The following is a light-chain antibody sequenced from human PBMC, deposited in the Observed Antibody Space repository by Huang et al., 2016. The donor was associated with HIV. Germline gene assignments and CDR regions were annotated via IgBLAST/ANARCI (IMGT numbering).Light chain of an antibody. J-gene: IGKJ2*01. CDR2: ATS. V-gene: IGKV1-16*01. Sequence: DIQMTQSPSSLSASVGDRVTITCRASQDISDYLAWFQQKPGKAPKSLIFATSTFHSGVPSRFSGSGSGTAFTLTINNLQPEDFATYYCQQYSDYPRTFGQGTKLDIK. CDR1: QDISDY. CDR3: QQYSDYPRT.